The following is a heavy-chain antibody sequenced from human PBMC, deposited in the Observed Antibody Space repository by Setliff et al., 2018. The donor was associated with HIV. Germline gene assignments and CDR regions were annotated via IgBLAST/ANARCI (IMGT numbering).Heavy chain of an antibody. D-gene: IGHD1-7*01. CDR3: ARDLWNYGIDS. CDR1: GFIFSDHY. CDR2: TRNKANRFTT. Sequence: GGSLRLSCVVSGFIFSDHYMDWVRRAPGKGLEWVARTRNKANRFTTEYAASVKGRFTISTDESKNSVYLQMNSLRTEDTAVYYCARDLWNYGIDSWGQGTLVTVSS. V-gene: IGHV3-72*01. J-gene: IGHJ5*01.